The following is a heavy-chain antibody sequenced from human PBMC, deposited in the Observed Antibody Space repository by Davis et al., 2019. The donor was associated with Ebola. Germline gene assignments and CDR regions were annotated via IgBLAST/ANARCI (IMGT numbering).Heavy chain of an antibody. V-gene: IGHV3-21*01. CDR2: ISSSSSYI. CDR3: ARADFLDIVVVPAAYTGEFDY. Sequence: GGSLRLSCAASGFTFSSYSMNWVRQAPGKGLEWVSSISSSSSYIYYADSVKGRFTISRDNAKNSLYLQMNSLRAEDTAVYYCARADFLDIVVVPAAYTGEFDYWGQGTLVTVSS. J-gene: IGHJ4*02. CDR1: GFTFSSYS. D-gene: IGHD2-2*03.